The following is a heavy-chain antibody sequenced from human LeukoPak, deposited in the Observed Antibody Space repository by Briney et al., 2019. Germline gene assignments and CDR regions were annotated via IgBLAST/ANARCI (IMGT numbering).Heavy chain of an antibody. CDR1: GGTFCSYA. D-gene: IGHD3-10*02. V-gene: IGHV1-69*01. CDR3: ARGPRFGESVYYYGMDV. CDR2: IIPSFGTA. Sequence: SVKVSCKASGGTFCSYAISWVRQAPGQGLEWMGGIIPSFGTANYAQKYQGRVTITADESTSTAYMELSSLRSEDTAVYYCARGPRFGESVYYYGMDVWGQGTTVTVS. J-gene: IGHJ6*02.